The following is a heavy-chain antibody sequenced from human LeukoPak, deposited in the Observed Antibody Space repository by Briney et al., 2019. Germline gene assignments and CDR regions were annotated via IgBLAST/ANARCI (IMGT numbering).Heavy chain of an antibody. CDR1: GFTFNTYS. V-gene: IGHV3-48*04. Sequence: PGGSLRLSCAASGFTFNTYSMNWVRQAPGKGLEWVSSISSSSNTIYYADSVKGRFTISRDNAKNSLYLQMNSLRAEDTAVYYCARDLGYGGNGGFDYWGQGTLVTVSS. CDR3: ARDLGYGGNGGFDY. J-gene: IGHJ4*02. D-gene: IGHD4-23*01. CDR2: ISSSSNTI.